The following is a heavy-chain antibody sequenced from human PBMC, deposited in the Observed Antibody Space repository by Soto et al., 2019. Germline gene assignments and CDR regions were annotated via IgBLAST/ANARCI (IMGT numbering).Heavy chain of an antibody. CDR1: GGSISSGDYY. J-gene: IGHJ4*02. V-gene: IGHV4-30-4*01. CDR3: ARSPPYYYDSSGHFDY. Sequence: SETLSLTCTVSGGSISSGDYYWSWIRQPPGKGLEWIGYIYYSGSTYYNPSLKSRVTISVDTSKNQFSLKLSSVTAADTAVYYCARSPPYYYDSSGHFDYWGQGTLVTVSS. CDR2: IYYSGST. D-gene: IGHD3-22*01.